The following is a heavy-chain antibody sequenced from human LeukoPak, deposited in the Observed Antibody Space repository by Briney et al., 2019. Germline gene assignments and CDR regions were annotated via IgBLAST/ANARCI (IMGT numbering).Heavy chain of an antibody. CDR2: IIPILGVA. J-gene: IGHJ4*02. CDR3: ARDGEMATIVGDYFDY. Sequence: SVTVSCKASGGIFTNYAFSWVRQAPGQGLEWMGRIIPILGVAIYAQKFQGRVTITADKSTSTAYMELSSLRSEDTAVYYCARDGEMATIVGDYFDYWGQGTLVTVSS. D-gene: IGHD5-24*01. V-gene: IGHV1-69*04. CDR1: GGIFTNYA.